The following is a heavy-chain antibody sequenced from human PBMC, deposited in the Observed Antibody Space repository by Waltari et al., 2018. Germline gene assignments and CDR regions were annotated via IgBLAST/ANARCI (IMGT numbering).Heavy chain of an antibody. V-gene: IGHV4-30-2*01. D-gene: IGHD2-2*01. J-gene: IGHJ3*02. CDR3: AKSYLHAFDI. Sequence: QLQLQESGSGLVTPSQTLSLTCAVPGGSISIGGSSCSWIRQPPGKGLEWIGYIYHSGSTYYNPSLKSRVTISVDRSKNQFSLKLSSVTAADTAVYYCAKSYLHAFDIWGQGTMVTVSS. CDR1: GGSISIGGSS. CDR2: IYHSGST.